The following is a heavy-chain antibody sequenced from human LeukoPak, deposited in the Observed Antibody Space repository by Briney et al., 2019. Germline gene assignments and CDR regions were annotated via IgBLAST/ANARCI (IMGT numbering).Heavy chain of an antibody. CDR2: ISSSGSTI. D-gene: IGHD2-2*01. CDR1: GFTFSDYY. V-gene: IGHV3-11*01. Sequence: KPGGSLRLSCAASGFTFSDYYMSWIRQAPGKGLEWVSYISSSGSTIYYADSVQGRFTISRDNAKNSLFLQMNSLRAEDTAVYYCARRGDCSSTNCYPGDYWGQGTLVTVSS. J-gene: IGHJ4*02. CDR3: ARRGDCSSTNCYPGDY.